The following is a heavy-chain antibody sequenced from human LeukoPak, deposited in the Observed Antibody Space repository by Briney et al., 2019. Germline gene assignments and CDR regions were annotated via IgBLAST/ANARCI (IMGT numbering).Heavy chain of an antibody. CDR1: GGSFSGYY. CDR3: ARSYYYDSSGYPDYYFDY. J-gene: IGHJ4*02. Sequence: SETLSLTCAVYGGSFSGYYWSWIRQPPGKGLEWIGEINHSGSTNYNPSLKSRVTISVDTSKNQFSLKLSSVTAADTAVYYCARSYYYDSSGYPDYYFDYWGQGTLVTVSS. CDR2: INHSGST. D-gene: IGHD3-22*01. V-gene: IGHV4-34*01.